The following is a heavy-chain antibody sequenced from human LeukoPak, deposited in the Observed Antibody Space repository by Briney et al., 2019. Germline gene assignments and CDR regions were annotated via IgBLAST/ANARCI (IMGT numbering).Heavy chain of an antibody. CDR3: ARGRKVSLRNWFDP. V-gene: IGHV3-30-3*01. CDR1: GFTFSSYS. CDR2: ISYDGSNK. Sequence: QSGGSLRLSCAASGFTFSSYSMHWVRQAPGQGLEWVAVISYDGSNKYYADSVKGRFTISRDNSKNTLYLQMNSLRAEDTAVYYCARGRKVSLRNWFDPWGQGTLVTVSS. J-gene: IGHJ5*02. D-gene: IGHD5-12*01.